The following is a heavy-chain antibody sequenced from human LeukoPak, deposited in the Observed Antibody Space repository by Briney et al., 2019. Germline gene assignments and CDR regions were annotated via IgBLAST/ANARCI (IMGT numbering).Heavy chain of an antibody. CDR1: GDSYSSPY. CDR3: ARESRGSSYYYYYYMDV. Sequence: SETLSLTCTVSGDSYSSPYWSWIRQPPGKGLEWIGSFFYTGGAYYNPSLSSRVIISGDTSQNEFSLKLTSVTAADTAVYYCARESRGSSYYYYYYMDVWGKGTTVTVSS. D-gene: IGHD6-19*01. CDR2: FFYTGGA. V-gene: IGHV4-59*11. J-gene: IGHJ6*03.